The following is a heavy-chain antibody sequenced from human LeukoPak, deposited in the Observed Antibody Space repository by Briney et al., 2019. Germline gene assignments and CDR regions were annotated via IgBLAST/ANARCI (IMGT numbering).Heavy chain of an antibody. CDR3: ARDAVWLRFRWFDP. V-gene: IGHV4-31*03. Sequence: SQTLSLTCTVSGVSISSAGYYWTWIRQHPGKGLEWIGNIYYSGSTYYNPSLKSRVSISVDTSKNQFSLKLSSVTAADTAVYYCARDAVWLRFRWFDPWGQGTPVTVSS. J-gene: IGHJ5*02. CDR2: IYYSGST. CDR1: GVSISSAGYY. D-gene: IGHD5-12*01.